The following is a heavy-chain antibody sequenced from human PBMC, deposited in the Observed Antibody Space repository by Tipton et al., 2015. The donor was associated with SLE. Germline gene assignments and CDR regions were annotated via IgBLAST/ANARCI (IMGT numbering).Heavy chain of an antibody. Sequence: TLSLTCAVYGGSFSGYYWSWIRQPPGKGLEWIGEINHSGSINYNPSLKSRVTISVDTSKNQFSLKLSSVTAADTAVYYCASRGDYGDYVSGYWYFDLWGRGTLVTVSS. J-gene: IGHJ2*01. CDR1: GGSFSGYY. CDR3: ASRGDYGDYVSGYWYFDL. CDR2: INHSGSI. D-gene: IGHD4-17*01. V-gene: IGHV4-34*01.